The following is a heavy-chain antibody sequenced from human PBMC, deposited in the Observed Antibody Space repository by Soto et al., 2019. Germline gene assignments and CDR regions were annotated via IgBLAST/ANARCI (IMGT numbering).Heavy chain of an antibody. CDR3: ARDHHSYYDTSGYYPYFDF. J-gene: IGHJ4*02. CDR2: IYYTGST. D-gene: IGHD3-22*01. V-gene: IGHV4-61*01. CDR1: GGSVNTAPYH. Sequence: SETLSLTCTVSGGSVNTAPYHWSWIRQSPRNGLEWIGNIYYTGSTNYNPSFESRVAISLDTSNNQFSLRLTSLTAADTAVYFCARDHHSYYDTSGYYPYFDFWGQGTPVTVSS.